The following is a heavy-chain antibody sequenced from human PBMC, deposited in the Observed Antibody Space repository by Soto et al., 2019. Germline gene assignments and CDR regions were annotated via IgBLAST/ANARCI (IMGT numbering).Heavy chain of an antibody. Sequence: GGSLRLSCAASGFTFSSYSMNWVRQAPGKGLEWVSSISSSSSYIYYADSVKGRFTISRDNAKNSLYLQMNSMRAEDTAVYYCARGRDIYCSGGSCPADKCFDPWGQGTLVTVSS. V-gene: IGHV3-21*01. CDR1: GFTFSSYS. CDR2: ISSSSSYI. D-gene: IGHD2-15*01. J-gene: IGHJ5*02. CDR3: ARGRDIYCSGGSCPADKCFDP.